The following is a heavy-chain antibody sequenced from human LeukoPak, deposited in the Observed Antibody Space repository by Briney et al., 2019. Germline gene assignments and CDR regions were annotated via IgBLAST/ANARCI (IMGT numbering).Heavy chain of an antibody. V-gene: IGHV3-48*04. CDR3: ARERVLEMATIWDFDY. D-gene: IGHD5-24*01. CDR1: GFTFSSYS. CDR2: ISSSSSTI. Sequence: RTGGSLRLSCAASGFTFSSYSMNWVRQAPGKGLEWVSYISSSSSTIYYADSVKGRFTISRDNAKNSLYLQMNSLRAEDTAVYYCARERVLEMATIWDFDYWGQGTLVTVSS. J-gene: IGHJ4*02.